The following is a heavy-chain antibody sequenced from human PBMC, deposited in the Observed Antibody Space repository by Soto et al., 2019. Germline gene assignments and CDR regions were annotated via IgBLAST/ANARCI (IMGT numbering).Heavy chain of an antibody. J-gene: IGHJ4*02. CDR2: IKQDGSEK. CDR3: ARGISILTGYPDY. CDR1: GFTFSSYW. V-gene: IGHV3-7*01. D-gene: IGHD3-9*01. Sequence: PGGSLRLSCAASGFTFSSYWMSWVRQAPGKGLEWVANIKQDGSEKYYVDSVKGRFTISRDNAKNSLYLQMNSLRAEDTAVYYCARGISILTGYPDYWGQGTLVTVSS.